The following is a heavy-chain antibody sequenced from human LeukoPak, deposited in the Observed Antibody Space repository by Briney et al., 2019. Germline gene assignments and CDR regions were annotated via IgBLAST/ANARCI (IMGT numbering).Heavy chain of an antibody. CDR1: GFTFSSYS. J-gene: IGHJ6*03. CDR2: ISSSSSDI. V-gene: IGHV3-21*01. D-gene: IGHD6-19*01. CDR3: ARGRDREYSSGWHPGYYYYMDV. Sequence: PGGSLRLSCAASGFTFSSYSMNWVRQAPGKGLEWVSSISSSSSDIYYADSVKGRFTISRDNAKNSLYLQMNSLRAEDTAVYYCARGRDREYSSGWHPGYYYYMDVWGKGTTVTVSS.